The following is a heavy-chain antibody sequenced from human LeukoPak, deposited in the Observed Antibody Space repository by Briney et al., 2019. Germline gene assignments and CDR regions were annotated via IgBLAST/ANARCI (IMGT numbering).Heavy chain of an antibody. CDR3: ARLYGSGSQSDY. V-gene: IGHV4-59*12. CDR1: GGSISSYY. D-gene: IGHD3-10*01. CDR2: IYYSGST. J-gene: IGHJ4*02. Sequence: SETLSLTCTVSGGSISSYYWSWIRQPPGKGLEWIGYIYYSGSTNYNPSLKSRVTISVDTSKNQFSLKLSSVTAADTAVYYCARLYGSGSQSDYWGQGTLVTVSS.